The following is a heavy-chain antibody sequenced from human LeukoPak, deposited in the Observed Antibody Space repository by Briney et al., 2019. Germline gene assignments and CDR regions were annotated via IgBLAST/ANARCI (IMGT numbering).Heavy chain of an antibody. D-gene: IGHD3-10*01. Sequence: SQTLSLTCAISGDSVSSNDAAWNWIRQSPSRGLEWLGRTFYRSKWYYDSAVSVRSRITINPDTSKNQFSLQLNSVTPEDTAVYYCARENTLVRGTRNPFDYWGRGTLVTVSS. CDR1: GDSVSSNDAA. CDR3: ARENTLVRGTRNPFDY. V-gene: IGHV6-1*01. J-gene: IGHJ4*02. CDR2: TFYRSKWYY.